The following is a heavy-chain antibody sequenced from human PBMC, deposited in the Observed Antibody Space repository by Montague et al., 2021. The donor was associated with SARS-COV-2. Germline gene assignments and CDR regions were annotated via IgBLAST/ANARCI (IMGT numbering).Heavy chain of an antibody. CDR1: GDSYNPYGNSFSSYH. CDR3: ARRRAPLLHLDWLQKDCGYYGLDA. CDR2: TKRDDT. J-gene: IGHJ6*02. Sequence: SETLSLTCTVYGDSYNPYGNSFSSYHWSWISQLQGKGLVWNGDTKRDDTKYNPSLKSPVTISVDQAKKQFSMTLTSVTAADTAVYYCARRRAPLLHLDWLQKDCGYYGLDAWGQGTTVIVS. V-gene: IGHV4-34*01. D-gene: IGHD3/OR15-3a*01.